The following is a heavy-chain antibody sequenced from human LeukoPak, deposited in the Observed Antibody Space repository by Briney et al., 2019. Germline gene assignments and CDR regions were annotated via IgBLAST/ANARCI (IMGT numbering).Heavy chain of an antibody. CDR3: AKGFYDSRLNSNPFDF. J-gene: IGHJ4*02. CDR2: IDSSGHT. CDR1: GTSIITSY. D-gene: IGHD5/OR15-5a*01. V-gene: IGHV4-4*09. Sequence: SETLSLTCTVSGTSIITSYWSWIRQFPGKGPEWIGFIDSSGHTDSNPSLSGRVTISIDTSKNQFFLRLTSVTAADIAVYYCAKGFYDSRLNSNPFDFWGRGTLVTVSS.